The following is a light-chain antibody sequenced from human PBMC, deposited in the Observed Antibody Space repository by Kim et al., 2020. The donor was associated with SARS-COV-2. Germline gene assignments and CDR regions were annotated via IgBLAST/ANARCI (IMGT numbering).Light chain of an antibody. Sequence: SATVGDRVTIPCRATESIGDWLAWYQQKPGKPPNLLIYKASNLESWVPSRFSGSGSGTEFTLTINSLQPEDFATYYCQQYHSHSYAFGQGTKLEI. V-gene: IGKV1-5*03. CDR2: KAS. J-gene: IGKJ2*01. CDR3: QQYHSHSYA. CDR1: ESIGDW.